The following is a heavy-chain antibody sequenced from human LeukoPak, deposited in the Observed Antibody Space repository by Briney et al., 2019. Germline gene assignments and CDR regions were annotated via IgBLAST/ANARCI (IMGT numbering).Heavy chain of an antibody. D-gene: IGHD6-19*01. J-gene: IGHJ4*02. Sequence: ASVKVSCRASGYTFTSCGISWVRQAPGQGLEWMGWISGYNGNTNYAQKFQGRVTMTTDTSTSTAYMELRSLRSDDTAVYYCARADIRAIASSGWYGFDYWGQGTLVTVSS. CDR3: ARADIRAIASSGWYGFDY. CDR2: ISGYNGNT. V-gene: IGHV1-18*01. CDR1: GYTFTSCG.